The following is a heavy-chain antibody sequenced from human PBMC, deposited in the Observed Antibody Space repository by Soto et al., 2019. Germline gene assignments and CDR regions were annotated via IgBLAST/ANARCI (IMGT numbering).Heavy chain of an antibody. J-gene: IGHJ4*02. CDR3: ARRPQKAYDPIDY. V-gene: IGHV5-51*01. CDR2: IYPGDFDT. CDR1: VYKFTAYW. Sequence: GESLKISCMTSVYKFTAYWIAWVRQRPGKGLEWMGIIYPGDFDTRYSPSFEGQVTISVDRSTNTAHLHWSSLKASDTAIYYCARRPQKAYDPIDYWGQGTLVTVSS. D-gene: IGHD1-1*01.